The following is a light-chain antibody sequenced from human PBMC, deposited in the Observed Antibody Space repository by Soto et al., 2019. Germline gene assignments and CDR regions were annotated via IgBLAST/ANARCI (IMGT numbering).Light chain of an antibody. V-gene: IGLV1-47*01. CDR3: AAWDGSHWV. CDR1: SSNIGDNY. Sequence: QPVLTQPPSASGTPGQRVTISCSGSSSNIGDNYVYWYQQLPGTAPKLLMSRNNQRPSGVPDRFSGSKSGTSASLAISGLRSEDEAAYYCAAWDGSHWVFGGGTKLTVL. J-gene: IGLJ3*02. CDR2: RNN.